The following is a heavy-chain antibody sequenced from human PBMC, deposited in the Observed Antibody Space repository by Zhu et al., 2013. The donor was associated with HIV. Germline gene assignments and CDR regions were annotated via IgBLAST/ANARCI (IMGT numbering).Heavy chain of an antibody. V-gene: IGHV1-69*06. J-gene: IGHJ4*02. Sequence: QVQLVQSGAEVKKPGSSVKVSCKTSGGTLNSDAITWVRQAPGQGLEWMGTIVPIFGTTNHAQKFQGRVTMTRDTSTSTVYMELSSLRSEDTAVYYCARAPRDDILTGYSLGYWGQGTLVTVSS. D-gene: IGHD3-9*01. CDR1: GGTLNSDA. CDR3: ARAPRDDILTGYSLGY. CDR2: IVPIFGTT.